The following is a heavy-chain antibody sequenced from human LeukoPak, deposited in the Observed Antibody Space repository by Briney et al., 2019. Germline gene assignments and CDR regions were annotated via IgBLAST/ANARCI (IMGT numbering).Heavy chain of an antibody. CDR2: VTPSGDPT. Sequence: ETLSLTCAVSGGSISSNSYYWGWVRQAPGKGLEWVSGVTPSGDPTYYADSVKGRFIISRDNSKNTMYLQMNSLRAEDTGVYYCAKPKYSSGWYRFYFDYWGQGTLVTVSS. CDR1: GGSISSNSYY. J-gene: IGHJ4*02. V-gene: IGHV3-23*01. CDR3: AKPKYSSGWYRFYFDY. D-gene: IGHD6-19*01.